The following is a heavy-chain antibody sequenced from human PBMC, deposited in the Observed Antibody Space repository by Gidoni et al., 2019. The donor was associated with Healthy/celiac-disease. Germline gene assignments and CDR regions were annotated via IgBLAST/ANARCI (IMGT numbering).Heavy chain of an antibody. V-gene: IGHV4-34*01. CDR3: ARDCSSTSCYFDY. CDR2: INHSGST. Sequence: QVQLQQWGAGLLKPSETLSLTCAVYGGSFSGYYWSWIRQPPGKGLEWIGEINHSGSTNYNPSLKSRVTISVDTSKNQFSLKLSSVTAADTAVYYCARDCSSTSCYFDYWGQGTLVTVSS. D-gene: IGHD2-2*01. J-gene: IGHJ4*02. CDR1: GGSFSGYY.